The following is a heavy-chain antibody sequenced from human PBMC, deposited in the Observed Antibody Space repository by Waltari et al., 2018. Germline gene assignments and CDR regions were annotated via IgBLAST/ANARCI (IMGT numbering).Heavy chain of an antibody. CDR3: ARTYYDILTGHRGPRALIYFDY. Sequence: QVQLQESGPGLVKPSETLSLTCAVSGYSISSGYYWGWIRQPPGKGLEWIGSIYHSGSTYNNQSRKSRVTISVNTSKNQFSLKLSSVTAADTAVYYCARTYYDILTGHRGPRALIYFDYWGQGTLVTVSS. J-gene: IGHJ4*02. D-gene: IGHD3-9*01. CDR1: GYSISSGYY. CDR2: IYHSGST. V-gene: IGHV4-38-2*01.